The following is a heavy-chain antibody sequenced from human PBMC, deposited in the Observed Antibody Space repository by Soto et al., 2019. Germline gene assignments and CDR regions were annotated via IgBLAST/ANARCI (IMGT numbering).Heavy chain of an antibody. D-gene: IGHD3-10*01. V-gene: IGHV4-39*01. CDR3: ARLSVRGGHRVHP. Sequence: PSETLSLTCTVSGGSISSSSYYWGWIRQPPGKGLEWIGSIYYSGSTYYNPSLKSRVTISVDTSKNQFSLKLSSVTAADTAVYYCARLSVRGGHRVHPWGQGTLVTVSS. J-gene: IGHJ5*02. CDR2: IYYSGST. CDR1: GGSISSSSYY.